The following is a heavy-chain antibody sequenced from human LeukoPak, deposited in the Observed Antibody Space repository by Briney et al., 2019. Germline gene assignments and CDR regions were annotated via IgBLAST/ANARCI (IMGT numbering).Heavy chain of an antibody. J-gene: IGHJ4*02. Sequence: ASMKVSCKASGGIFGRHGITWVRQAPGQGLEWMGGIISMFATTIYAEKFQGRLTITADESTSTAYMELKSLTYEDTAVYFCARVPVASMTPLYFFDLWGQGTLVTVSS. CDR2: IISMFATT. V-gene: IGHV1-69*13. CDR1: GGIFGRHG. CDR3: ARVPVASMTPLYFFDL.